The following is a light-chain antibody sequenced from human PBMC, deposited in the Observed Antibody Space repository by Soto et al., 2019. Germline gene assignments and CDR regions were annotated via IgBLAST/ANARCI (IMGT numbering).Light chain of an antibody. V-gene: IGLV2-11*01. CDR1: SSDIGGYNY. CDR2: TVT. CDR3: CSYAGRSSYV. J-gene: IGLJ1*01. Sequence: QSVLTHPRSVSGSPGQSVTISCTGTSSDIGGYNYVSWYQQHPGKAPKLMIYTVTKRPSGVPDRFSGSKSDNTASLTISGLQADDEADYYCCSYAGRSSYVFGTGTKVTVL.